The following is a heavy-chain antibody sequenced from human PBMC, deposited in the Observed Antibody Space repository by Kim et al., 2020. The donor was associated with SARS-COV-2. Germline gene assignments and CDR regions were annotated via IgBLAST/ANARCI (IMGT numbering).Heavy chain of an antibody. V-gene: IGHV3-15*01. Sequence: GGSLRLSCAASGFTFSNAWMNWVRQAPGRGLEWVCRIKSKTNGGTTAYGAPVKGRFTIARAESKTTLYLQMNRLRTEDTAAYYCTSDLGDCCGGDCYSRDWGQGTPVTVSS. CDR2: IKSKTNGGTT. D-gene: IGHD2-21*02. CDR1: GFTFSNAW. J-gene: IGHJ4*01. CDR3: TSDLGDCCGGDCYSRD.